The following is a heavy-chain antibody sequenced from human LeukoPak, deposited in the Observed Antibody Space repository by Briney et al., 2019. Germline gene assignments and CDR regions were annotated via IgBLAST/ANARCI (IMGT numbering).Heavy chain of an antibody. V-gene: IGHV1-2*02. CDR3: ASLLVLMVYGPGRLSQNDY. D-gene: IGHD2-8*01. Sequence: ASVKVSCKASGYTFTGYYMHWVRQAPGQGLEWMGWINPNSGGTNYAQKVQGRVTMTMATSISTAYMELSRLRSDDTAVYYCASLLVLMVYGPGRLSQNDYWGQGTLVTVSS. CDR1: GYTFTGYY. J-gene: IGHJ4*02. CDR2: INPNSGGT.